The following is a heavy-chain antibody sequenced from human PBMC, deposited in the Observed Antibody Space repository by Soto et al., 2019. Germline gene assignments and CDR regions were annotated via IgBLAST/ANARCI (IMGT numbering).Heavy chain of an antibody. D-gene: IGHD3-9*01. CDR2: INAGNGNT. J-gene: IGHJ4*02. CDR1: GYTFTSYA. V-gene: IGHV1-3*01. Sequence: QVQLVQSGAEVKKPGASVKVSCKASGYTFTSYAMHWVRQAPGQRLEWMGWINAGNGNTKYSQKFQGRVTITRDTSASTAYMELSSLRSEDTAVYYCARVYYDILTGHAPFAYWGQGTLVTVSS. CDR3: ARVYYDILTGHAPFAY.